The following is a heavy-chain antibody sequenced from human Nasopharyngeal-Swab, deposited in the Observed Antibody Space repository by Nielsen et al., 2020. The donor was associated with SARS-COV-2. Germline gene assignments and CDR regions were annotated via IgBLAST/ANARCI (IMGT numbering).Heavy chain of an antibody. D-gene: IGHD4-11*01. V-gene: IGHV3-74*01. CDR2: INSDGSST. Sequence: GESLKISCAASGFTFSSYWMHWVRQAPGKGLVWVSRINSDGSSTSYADSVKGRFTISRDNAKNTLYLQMNSLRAEDTAVYYCARPMTTVTLQRGMDVWGQGTTVTVSS. J-gene: IGHJ6*02. CDR1: GFTFSSYW. CDR3: ARPMTTVTLQRGMDV.